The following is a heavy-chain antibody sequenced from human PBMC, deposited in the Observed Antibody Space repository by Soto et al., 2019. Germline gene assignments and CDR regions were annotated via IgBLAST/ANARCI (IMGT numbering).Heavy chain of an antibody. J-gene: IGHJ4*02. V-gene: IGHV1-69*10. CDR1: GDTFRRYT. CDR2: IIPIHGIG. D-gene: IGHD3-22*01. Sequence: EASLKVSCKASGDTFRRYTISWVRQAPGQGLEWMGWIIPIHGIGNFAQKFQDRVTITTATSTNTVFMELRSLKSDDTAMYYCARDRLRGYDSSGFYSWGQGTMVTVSS. CDR3: ARDRLRGYDSSGFYS.